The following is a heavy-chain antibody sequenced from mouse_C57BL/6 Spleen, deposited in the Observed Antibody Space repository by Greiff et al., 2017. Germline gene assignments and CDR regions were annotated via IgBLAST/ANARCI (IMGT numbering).Heavy chain of an antibody. CDR3: TDVSGYFDY. Sequence: VQVVESGAELVRPGASVTLSCKASGYTFTDYEMHWVKQTPVHGLEWIGAIDPETGGTAYNQKFKGKAILTADKSSSTAYMELRSLTSEDSAVYYCTDVSGYFDYWGQGTTLTVSS. J-gene: IGHJ2*01. D-gene: IGHD2-3*01. CDR1: GYTFTDYE. CDR2: IDPETGGT. V-gene: IGHV1-15*01.